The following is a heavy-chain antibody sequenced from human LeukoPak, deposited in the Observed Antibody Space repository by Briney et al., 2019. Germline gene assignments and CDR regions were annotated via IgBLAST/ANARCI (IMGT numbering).Heavy chain of an antibody. D-gene: IGHD3-22*01. CDR3: ARAPYYYDSSGYSLPFDY. V-gene: IGHV5-51*01. CDR1: GYSFTSYW. Sequence: GESLKISCKGSGYSFTSYWIGWVRQMPGKGLEWMGIIYPGDSDTRYSPSFQGQVTISDDKSISTAYLQWSSLKASDTAVYYCARAPYYYDSSGYSLPFDYWGQGTLVTVSS. J-gene: IGHJ4*02. CDR2: IYPGDSDT.